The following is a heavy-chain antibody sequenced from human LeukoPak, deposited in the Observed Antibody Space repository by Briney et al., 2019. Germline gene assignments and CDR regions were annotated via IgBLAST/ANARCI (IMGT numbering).Heavy chain of an antibody. Sequence: PGGSLRLSCAASGFTFNSYWMHWVRQAPGKGLVWVSRINGDGSSTSYADSAKGRFTISRDNAKNTLYLQMNSLRAEDTAVYYCARGLIDAFDIWGQGTMVTVSS. V-gene: IGHV3-74*01. CDR1: GFTFNSYW. CDR2: INGDGSST. J-gene: IGHJ3*02. CDR3: ARGLIDAFDI.